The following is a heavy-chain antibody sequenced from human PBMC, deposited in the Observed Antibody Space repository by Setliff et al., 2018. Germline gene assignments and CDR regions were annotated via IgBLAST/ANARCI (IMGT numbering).Heavy chain of an antibody. CDR3: ARDRSTVIRGVTSFFYYYMDV. V-gene: IGHV4-59*01. CDR2: VYHSGTA. CDR1: GGPFSGAS. Sequence: SETLSLTCTVSGGPFSGASIWSWIRQPPGKGLEFIGYVYHSGTAKYDPSLESRAIMSVDASKNQISLKLNSVTAADTAVYYCARDRSTVIRGVTSFFYYYMDVWGGGTTVTVSS. J-gene: IGHJ6*03. D-gene: IGHD3-10*01.